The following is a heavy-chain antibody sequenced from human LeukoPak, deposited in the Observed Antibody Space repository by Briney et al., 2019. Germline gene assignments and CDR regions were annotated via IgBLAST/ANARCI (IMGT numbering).Heavy chain of an antibody. CDR1: GGSISSYY. J-gene: IGHJ6*03. CDR3: ARHFAFSYYYMDV. Sequence: SETLSLTCTVSGGSISSYYWSWIRQPPGKGLEWVGYIYYSGSTNYNPSLKSRVTISVDTSKNQFSLKLSSVTAADTAVYYCARHFAFSYYYMDVWGKGTTVTVSS. V-gene: IGHV4-59*08. CDR2: IYYSGST.